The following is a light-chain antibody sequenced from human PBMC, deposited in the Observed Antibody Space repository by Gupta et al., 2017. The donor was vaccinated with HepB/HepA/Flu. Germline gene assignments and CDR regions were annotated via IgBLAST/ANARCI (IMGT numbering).Light chain of an antibody. CDR2: AAS. CDR1: QSVGSN. Sequence: EIVMTQSPATLSVSPGESATLSCRASQSVGSNLAWYQQKPGQAPRLLIYAASTRATGIPVRFSGSGSGTEFTLTISSLQSEDFAVYYCQQSNNWRTFGQGTKVEIK. J-gene: IGKJ1*01. V-gene: IGKV3-15*01. CDR3: QQSNNWRT.